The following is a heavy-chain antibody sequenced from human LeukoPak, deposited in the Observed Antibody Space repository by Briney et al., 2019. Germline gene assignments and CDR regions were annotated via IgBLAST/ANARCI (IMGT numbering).Heavy chain of an antibody. V-gene: IGHV3-9*01. CDR3: AKDNGRGGNFDY. Sequence: XVXQXXGXXXXWVSGISWNSGSIGYADSVKGRFTISRDNAKNSLYLQMNSLRAEDTALYYCAKDNGRGGNFDYWGQGTLVTVSS. D-gene: IGHD3-16*01. J-gene: IGHJ4*02. CDR2: ISWNSGSI.